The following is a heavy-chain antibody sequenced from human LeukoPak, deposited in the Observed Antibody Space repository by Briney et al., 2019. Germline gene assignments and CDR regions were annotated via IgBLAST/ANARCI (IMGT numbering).Heavy chain of an antibody. CDR1: GGSISSSNW. J-gene: IGHJ4*02. V-gene: IGHV4-4*02. CDR3: ARYYYDSSGYYSHDY. Sequence: SGTLSLTCAVSGGSISSSNWWSWVRQPPGKGLEWIGEIYHSGSTNYNPSLKSRVTISVDKSKNQFSLKLSSVTAADTAVYYCARYYYDSSGYYSHDYWGQGTLVTVSS. D-gene: IGHD3-22*01. CDR2: IYHSGST.